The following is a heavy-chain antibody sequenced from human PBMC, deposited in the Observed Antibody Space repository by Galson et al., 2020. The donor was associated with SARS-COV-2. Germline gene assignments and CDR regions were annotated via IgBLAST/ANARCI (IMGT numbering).Heavy chain of an antibody. CDR1: GFNFSSYD. CDR3: AKRGFDRSPLDN. D-gene: IGHD5-12*01. V-gene: IGHV3-30*14. J-gene: IGHJ4*02. Sequence: GESLKISCAASGFNFSSYDMHWVRQAPGKGLEWVALISYDGSIKDYRDSVEGRFTVSRDNSMNTLYFQMNSLRTEDTAIYFCAKRGFDRSPLDNWGQGTLVTVSS. CDR2: ISYDGSIK.